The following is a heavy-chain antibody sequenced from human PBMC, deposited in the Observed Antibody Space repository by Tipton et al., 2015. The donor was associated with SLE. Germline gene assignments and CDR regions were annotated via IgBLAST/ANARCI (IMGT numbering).Heavy chain of an antibody. Sequence: GSLRLSCAASGFTFSNYWMHWVRRAPGKGLVWVARINTDETIINYADSVKGRFTISRDNAKTRLYLQMNSLRVEDTAVYYCARDPDYDLLSGQGFDPWGQGTLVTVSS. CDR2: INTDETII. CDR3: ARDPDYDLLSGQGFDP. CDR1: GFTFSNYW. V-gene: IGHV3-74*01. D-gene: IGHD3-3*01. J-gene: IGHJ5*02.